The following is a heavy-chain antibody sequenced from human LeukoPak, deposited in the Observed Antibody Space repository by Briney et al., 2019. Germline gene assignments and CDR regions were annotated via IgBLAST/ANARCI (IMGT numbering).Heavy chain of an antibody. CDR1: GFTFSNYW. CDR3: ARDWGAAGLWDY. V-gene: IGHV3-7*05. CDR2: IKEDGSEK. J-gene: IGHJ4*02. D-gene: IGHD6-13*01. Sequence: GGSLRLFCARSGFTFSNYWMSWVRQATGEGLEWVANIKEDGSEKDYVDSVKGRFTISRDNAKNSLYLQMNSLRAEDTAIYYCARDWGAAGLWDYWGQGTLVTVSS.